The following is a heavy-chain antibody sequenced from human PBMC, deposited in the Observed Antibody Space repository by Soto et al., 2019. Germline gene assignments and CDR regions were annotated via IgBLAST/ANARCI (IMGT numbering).Heavy chain of an antibody. V-gene: IGHV4-59*01. CDR1: GGSISSYY. D-gene: IGHD3-16*02. CDR2: IYYSGST. Sequence: QVQLQESGPGLVKPSETLSLTCTVSGGSISSYYWSWIRQPPGKGLEWIGYIYYSGSTNYNPSLKSLVTISVDTSKNQFSLKLSSVTAADTAVYYCARGYDYVWGSYRYTNDAFDIWGQGTMVTVSS. J-gene: IGHJ3*02. CDR3: ARGYDYVWGSYRYTNDAFDI.